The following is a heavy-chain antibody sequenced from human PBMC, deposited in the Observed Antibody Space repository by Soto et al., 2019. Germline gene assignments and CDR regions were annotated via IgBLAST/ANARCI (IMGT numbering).Heavy chain of an antibody. CDR2: ISGGGLSK. CDR3: AKQVRGGPLDYYMDV. Sequence: EVQLLESGGGLVQLGGSLRLSCAASGFTFTNYGMNWLRQAPGKGLEWVASISGGGLSKYKGDSVRGRFTISRDTSKNSLDKEMNSVSADDTAVYYCAKQVRGGPLDYYMDVWGRGTTVTVSS. V-gene: IGHV3-23*01. D-gene: IGHD3-10*01. CDR1: GFTFTNYG. J-gene: IGHJ6*03.